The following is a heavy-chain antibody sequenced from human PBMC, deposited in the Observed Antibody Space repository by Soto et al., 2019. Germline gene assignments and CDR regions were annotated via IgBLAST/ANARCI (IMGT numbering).Heavy chain of an antibody. CDR1: GGSITRGGYY. J-gene: IGHJ5*02. Sequence: QVQLQESGPGLVKPSETLSLTCTVSGGSITRGGYYWSWIRQHPGKGLEWIGYIYNSGTTYYNPSLNSRVTISVDTSKNQFSLKLTSVTAADAAVYCCARDPAPWGQGALVAVSS. CDR2: IYNSGTT. V-gene: IGHV4-31*03. CDR3: ARDPAP.